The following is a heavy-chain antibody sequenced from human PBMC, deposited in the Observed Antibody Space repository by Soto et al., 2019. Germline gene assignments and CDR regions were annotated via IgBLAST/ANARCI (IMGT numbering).Heavy chain of an antibody. CDR1: GGSISSSSYY. D-gene: IGHD1-20*01. CDR3: AGYNNWNDALDY. V-gene: IGHV4-39*01. J-gene: IGHJ4*02. CDR2: IYYSGST. Sequence: TLSLTCTVSGGSISSSSYYWGWIRQPPGKGLEWIGSIYYSGSTYYNPSLKSRVTISVDTSKNQFSLKLSSVTAADTAVYYCAGYNNWNDALDYWVQGTLVTVSS.